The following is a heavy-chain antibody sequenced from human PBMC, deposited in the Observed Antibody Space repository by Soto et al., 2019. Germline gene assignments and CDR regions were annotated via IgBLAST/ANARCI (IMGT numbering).Heavy chain of an antibody. CDR1: GYSFSFYW. CDR3: ATAYVYDFENSNYYRDAFDI. CDR2: MYPDDSDI. V-gene: IGHV5-51*01. D-gene: IGHD3-22*01. Sequence: GESLKISCKASGYSFSFYWIGWVRQIPGKGLEWMAIMYPDDSDIRYSPSFEAHVTIPADKSTSTAFLQWSSLKASDTAMYYCATAYVYDFENSNYYRDAFDIWGQGTLVTVSS. J-gene: IGHJ3*02.